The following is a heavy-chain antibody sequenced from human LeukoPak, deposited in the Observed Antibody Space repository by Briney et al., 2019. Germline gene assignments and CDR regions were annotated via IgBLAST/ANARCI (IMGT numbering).Heavy chain of an antibody. V-gene: IGHV4-59*01. Sequence: SETLSLTCTVSGGSISSYYWSWIRQPPGKGLEWIGYIYYSGSTNYNPSLKSRVTISVDTSKNQFSLKLSSVTAADTAVYYCARDHRTVSFYYYGMDVWGQGTTVTVSS. CDR1: GGSISSYY. CDR3: ARDHRTVSFYYYGMDV. J-gene: IGHJ6*02. D-gene: IGHD4-17*01. CDR2: IYYSGST.